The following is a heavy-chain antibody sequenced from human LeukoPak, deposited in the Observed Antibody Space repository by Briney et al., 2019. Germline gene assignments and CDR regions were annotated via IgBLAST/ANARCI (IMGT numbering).Heavy chain of an antibody. V-gene: IGHV4-39*07. D-gene: IGHD1-26*01. CDR1: GGSISSSSYY. CDR2: IYYSGST. CDR3: ARGRVGATFDY. Sequence: KPSETLSLTCTVSGGSISSSSYYWGWIRQPPGKGLEWIGSIYYSGSTYYNPSLKSRVTISVDTSKNQFSLKLSSVTAEDTAVYYCARGRVGATFDYWGQGTLVTVSS. J-gene: IGHJ4*02.